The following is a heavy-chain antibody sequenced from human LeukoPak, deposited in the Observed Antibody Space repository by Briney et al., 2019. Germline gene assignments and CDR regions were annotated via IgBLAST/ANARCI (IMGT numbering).Heavy chain of an antibody. Sequence: GGSLRLSCAASGFTFSSYAMSWVRQTPGKGLEWVAATSSSDAGTYHADSVRGRFTISRDNSKNTLYLQMNSLRAEDAAVYFCAKAPVTSCRGAYCYPFDSWGQGTLVTVSS. V-gene: IGHV3-23*01. D-gene: IGHD2-21*01. CDR3: AKAPVTSCRGAYCYPFDS. CDR2: TSSSDAGT. CDR1: GFTFSSYA. J-gene: IGHJ4*02.